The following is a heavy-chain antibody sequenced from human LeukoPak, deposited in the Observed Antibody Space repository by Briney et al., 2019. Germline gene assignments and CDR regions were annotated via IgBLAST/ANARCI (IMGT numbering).Heavy chain of an antibody. CDR2: ISSSNSI. V-gene: IGHV3-48*01. CDR1: GFTFSHYG. CDR3: VSYSGSVDY. Sequence: PGGSLRLSCVVSGFTFSHYGMDWVRQAPGKGLEWVSYISSSNSIYYADSVKGRFTISRDNAKNSLHLQMNSLRGDDTAVYYCVSYSGSVDYWGQGTLVTVSS. J-gene: IGHJ4*02. D-gene: IGHD1-26*01.